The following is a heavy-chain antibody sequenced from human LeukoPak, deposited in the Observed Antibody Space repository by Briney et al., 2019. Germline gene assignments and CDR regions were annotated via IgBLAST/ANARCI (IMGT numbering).Heavy chain of an antibody. V-gene: IGHV3-23*01. D-gene: IGHD5-12*01. CDR3: ASRHSGYDSVRY. CDR2: ISGSGGST. J-gene: IGHJ4*02. Sequence: GGSLRLSCAASGCTFSSYAMSWVRQAPGKGLEWVSAISGSGGSTYYADSVKGRFTISRDNSKNTLYLQMNSLRAEDTAVYYCASRHSGYDSVRYWGQGTLVTVSS. CDR1: GCTFSSYA.